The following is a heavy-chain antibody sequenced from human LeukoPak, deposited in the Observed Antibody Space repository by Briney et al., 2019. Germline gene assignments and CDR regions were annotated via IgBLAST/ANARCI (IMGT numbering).Heavy chain of an antibody. CDR3: AKGIFGVIHNGIDV. CDR1: GFTFPTYS. Sequence: QPGGSLRLSCVASGFTFPTYSMAWVRQAPGKGLDWVSSINAAGDDMYYADSVKGRFSISRDNLKNTLYLQMHSLRAEDRAIYYCAKGIFGVIHNGIDVWGQGTAVTVSS. V-gene: IGHV3-23*01. CDR2: INAAGDDM. D-gene: IGHD3-3*01. J-gene: IGHJ6*02.